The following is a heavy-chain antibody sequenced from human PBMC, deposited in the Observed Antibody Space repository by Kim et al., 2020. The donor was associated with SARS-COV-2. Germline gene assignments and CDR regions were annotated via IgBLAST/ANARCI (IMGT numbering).Heavy chain of an antibody. D-gene: IGHD6-19*01. CDR1: GDSVSSNSAA. J-gene: IGHJ6*02. V-gene: IGHV6-1*01. CDR2: TYYRSKWYN. CDR3: ARGPRQYSSGWYPYYYYGMDV. Sequence: SQTLSLTCAISGDSVSSNSAAWNWIRQSPSRGLEWLGRTYYRSKWYNDYAVSVKSRITINPDTSKNQFSLQLNSVTPEDTAVYYCARGPRQYSSGWYPYYYYGMDVWGQGTTVTVSS.